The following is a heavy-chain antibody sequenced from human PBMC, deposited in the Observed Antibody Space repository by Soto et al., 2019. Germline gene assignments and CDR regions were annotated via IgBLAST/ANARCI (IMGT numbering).Heavy chain of an antibody. CDR3: ARDGCASTSCYCDY. V-gene: IGHV3-30*03. Sequence: GGSLRLSCAVSGFTFSTYGMHWVRQAPGKGLEWVAVISYDGSSTYYADSVKGRFTISRDNSKNTLYLQMNSLRAEDTAVYYCARDGCASTSCYCDYWGQGTLVTVSS. J-gene: IGHJ4*02. CDR1: GFTFSTYG. D-gene: IGHD2-2*01. CDR2: ISYDGSST.